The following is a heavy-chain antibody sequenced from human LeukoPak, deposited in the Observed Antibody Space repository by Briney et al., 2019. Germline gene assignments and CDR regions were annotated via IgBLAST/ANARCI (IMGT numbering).Heavy chain of an antibody. CDR1: GYTFTGYY. Sequence: ASVKVSCKASGYTFTGYYMHWVRQAPGQGLEWMGWINPNSGGTNYAQKFQGRVTMTRDTSISTAYMELSRLRSDDTAVYYCARAPLRAMVRGAAWDYWGQGTLVTVSS. CDR2: INPNSGGT. V-gene: IGHV1-2*02. CDR3: ARAPLRAMVRGAAWDY. J-gene: IGHJ4*02. D-gene: IGHD3-10*01.